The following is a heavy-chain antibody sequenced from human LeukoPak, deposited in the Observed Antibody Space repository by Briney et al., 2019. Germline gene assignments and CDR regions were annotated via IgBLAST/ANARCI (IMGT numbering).Heavy chain of an antibody. Sequence: PGGSLRLSCAASGFTFSSYAMSWVRQAPGKGLEWVSAISGSGGSTYYADSVKGRFTISRDNSKNTLYLQMNSLRAEDTAVYYCAKDSRGVGPKYNWFDPWGQGTLVTASS. V-gene: IGHV3-23*01. J-gene: IGHJ5*02. D-gene: IGHD3-10*01. CDR1: GFTFSSYA. CDR3: AKDSRGVGPKYNWFDP. CDR2: ISGSGGST.